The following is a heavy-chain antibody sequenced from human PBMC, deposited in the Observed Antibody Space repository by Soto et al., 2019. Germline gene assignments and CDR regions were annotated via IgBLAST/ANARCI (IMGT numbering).Heavy chain of an antibody. D-gene: IGHD3-22*01. Sequence: QVQLQESGPGLVKPSATRSLTCAVSGDSISSYYCMWIRQPPGKGLESIGYLYYGRSANYNPSLKSRVTLSVDTSTNQCSLTLSSMTAADTAVYYCALRSMAVVPEYWGQGTLVTVSS. CDR1: GDSISSYY. CDR2: LYYGRSA. V-gene: IGHV4-59*01. J-gene: IGHJ4*02. CDR3: ALRSMAVVPEY.